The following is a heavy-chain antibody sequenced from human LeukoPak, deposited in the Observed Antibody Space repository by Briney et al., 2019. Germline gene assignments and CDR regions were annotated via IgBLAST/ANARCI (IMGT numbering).Heavy chain of an antibody. CDR2: ISGSGTTT. CDR3: ARDFQQLSHYYMDV. D-gene: IGHD6-13*01. Sequence: GGSLRLSCAASGFIFSSYAMTWVRQAPGRGLEWLSTISGSGTTTYYVDSVKGRFTVSRDNSKNTLYLQMNSLRAEDTAVYYCARDFQQLSHYYMDVWGKGTTVTVSS. J-gene: IGHJ6*03. CDR1: GFIFSSYA. V-gene: IGHV3-23*01.